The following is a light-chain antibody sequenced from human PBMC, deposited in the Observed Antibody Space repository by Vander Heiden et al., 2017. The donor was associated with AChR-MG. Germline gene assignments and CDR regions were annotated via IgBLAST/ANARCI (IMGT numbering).Light chain of an antibody. CDR1: SGITVDTYR. V-gene: IGLV5-45*02. CDR3: MIWHNSAWV. CDR2: YESDSNK. Sequence: QAVLTQPSSLSASPGASASLTCTLRSGITVDTYRIYWYQQTPGSPPHYLLWYESDSNKQQGSGGPSRFSGSKDASTNAGILLISGLQSEDEADYYCMIWHNSAWVFGGGTKLTVL. J-gene: IGLJ3*02.